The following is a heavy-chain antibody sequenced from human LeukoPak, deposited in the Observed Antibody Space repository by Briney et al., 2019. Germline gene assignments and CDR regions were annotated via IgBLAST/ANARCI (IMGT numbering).Heavy chain of an antibody. V-gene: IGHV3-30*02. CDR1: GFTFSSYG. J-gene: IGHJ4*02. CDR2: IRYDGSDK. Sequence: GGSLRLSCAASGFTFSSYGMHWVRQAPGKGLEWVAFIRYDGSDKYYADSVKGRFTVSRDNSKNTLYLQMNSLRAEDTTVYYCAKASGQAGYCSSTSCHYPFDYWGQGTLVTVSS. D-gene: IGHD2-2*01. CDR3: AKASGQAGYCSSTSCHYPFDY.